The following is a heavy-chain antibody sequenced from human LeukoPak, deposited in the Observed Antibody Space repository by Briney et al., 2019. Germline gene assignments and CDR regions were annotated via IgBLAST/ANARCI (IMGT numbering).Heavy chain of an antibody. CDR1: GFSFNSLG. CDR3: ARDSIDYGDYVVDY. D-gene: IGHD4-17*01. Sequence: GSPGLSCGTAGFSFNSLGMQWVRQGPSKGVEGGGGVWYDGINKYYAESVKGRFTISRDNSKNTLYLQMNSLRTEDTAVYYCARDSIDYGDYVVDYWGQGTLVTVSS. J-gene: IGHJ4*02. V-gene: IGHV3-33*01. CDR2: VWYDGINK.